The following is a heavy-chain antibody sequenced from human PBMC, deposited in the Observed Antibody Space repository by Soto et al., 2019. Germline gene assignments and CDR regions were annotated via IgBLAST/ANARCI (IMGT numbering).Heavy chain of an antibody. CDR3: ARVAESGYSYIKGFDY. CDR1: GFTFSSYS. D-gene: IGHD3-22*01. CDR2: ISSSSSYI. V-gene: IGHV3-21*01. Sequence: EVQLVESGGGLVKPGGSLRLSCAASGFTFSSYSMNWVRQAPGKGLEWVSSISSSSSYIYYADSVKGRVTISRDNAKNSRYLQMNSLRAEDMAVYYCARVAESGYSYIKGFDYWCQGTLVTVSS. J-gene: IGHJ4*02.